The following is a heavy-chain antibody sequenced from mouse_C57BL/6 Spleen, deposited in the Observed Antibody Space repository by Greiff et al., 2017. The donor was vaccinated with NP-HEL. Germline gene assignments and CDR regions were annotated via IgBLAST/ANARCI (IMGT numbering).Heavy chain of an antibody. CDR3: AKEDDYDEGGFDY. V-gene: IGHV1-81*01. J-gene: IGHJ2*01. CDR2: IYPRSGNT. CDR1: GYTFTSYG. D-gene: IGHD2-4*01. Sequence: QVQLQQSGAELARPGASVKLSCKASGYTFTSYGISWVKQRTGQGLEWIGEIYPRSGNTYYNEKFKGKATLTADKSSSTAYMELRSLTSEDSAVYFCAKEDDYDEGGFDYWGQGTTLTVSS.